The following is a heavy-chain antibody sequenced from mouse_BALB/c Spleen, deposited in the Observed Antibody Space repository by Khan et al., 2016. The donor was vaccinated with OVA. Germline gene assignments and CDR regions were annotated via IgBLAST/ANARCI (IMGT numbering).Heavy chain of an antibody. D-gene: IGHD1-1*01. CDR2: INSNGGST. Sequence: EVQLVESGGGLVQPGGSLKLSCAASGFTFSSYGMSWVRQTPDKRLELVATINSNGGSTYYPDSVTGRFTISRDNAKNTLFLQMSSLKSEDTAMYYCARDPYYYGSKDAMDYWGQGTSVTVSS. J-gene: IGHJ4*01. CDR3: ARDPYYYGSKDAMDY. V-gene: IGHV5-6-3*01. CDR1: GFTFSSYG.